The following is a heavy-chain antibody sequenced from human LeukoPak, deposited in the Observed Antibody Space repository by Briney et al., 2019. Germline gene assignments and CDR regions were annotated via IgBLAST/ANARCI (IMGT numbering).Heavy chain of an antibody. CDR2: IYYSGST. CDR1: GGSVSSGSYY. V-gene: IGHV4-61*01. Sequence: SETLSLTCTVSGGSVSSGSYYWSWIRQPPGKGLEWIGYIYYSGSTNYNPSLKSRVTISVDTSKNQFPLKLSSVTAADTAVYYCARDFWGGPFDYWGQGTLVTVSS. J-gene: IGHJ4*02. CDR3: ARDFWGGPFDY. D-gene: IGHD3-16*01.